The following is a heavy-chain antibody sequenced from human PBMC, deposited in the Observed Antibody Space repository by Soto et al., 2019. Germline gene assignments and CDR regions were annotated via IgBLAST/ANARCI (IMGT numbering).Heavy chain of an antibody. Sequence: SETLSLTCTVSGGSISGYYWSWIRQPPGRGLEWIGYIYYSGSTIYNPSLKSRVTISVDTSKNQFSLKLSSVTAADTAVYYCARARYDSSGYYYFDYWGQGTLVTVSS. CDR2: IYYSGST. D-gene: IGHD3-22*01. J-gene: IGHJ4*02. V-gene: IGHV4-59*01. CDR1: GGSISGYY. CDR3: ARARYDSSGYYYFDY.